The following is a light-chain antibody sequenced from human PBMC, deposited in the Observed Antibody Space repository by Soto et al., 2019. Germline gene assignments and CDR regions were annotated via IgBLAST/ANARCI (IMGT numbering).Light chain of an antibody. V-gene: IGKV3-11*01. J-gene: IGKJ4*01. CDR3: QLRSNWPPLT. CDR1: QRVSSY. CDR2: DAS. Sequence: EIVLTQSPATLSLSPGERATLSCRASQRVSSYLAWYQQKPGQAPRLLIHDASNRATAIPARFSRSGSGTDFALTISSLEPEDFAVYYCQLRSNWPPLTFGGGTKVEIK.